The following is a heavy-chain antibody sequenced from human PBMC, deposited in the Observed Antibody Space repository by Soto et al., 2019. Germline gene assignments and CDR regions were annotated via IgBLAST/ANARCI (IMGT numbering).Heavy chain of an antibody. CDR3: ASKSGPYYYGLDV. CDR1: GDSITNNHW. J-gene: IGHJ6*02. CDR2: IYHTGHA. D-gene: IGHD3-10*01. Sequence: SETLSLTCTVYGDSITNNHWWTWVRQSPGKGPEMIGEIYHTGHANYNPSLNSRVAISVDKSKNQFSLTLNSVTAEDTAVYYCASKSGPYYYGLDVWGQGTTVTVSS. V-gene: IGHV4-4*02.